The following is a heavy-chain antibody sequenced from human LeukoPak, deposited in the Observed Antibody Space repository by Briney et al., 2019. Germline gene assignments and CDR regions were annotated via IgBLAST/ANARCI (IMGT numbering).Heavy chain of an antibody. CDR3: AKGVSSSWSNDAFDI. CDR1: GFTFSSHD. D-gene: IGHD6-13*01. CDR2: ISYDGSNK. V-gene: IGHV3-30*18. Sequence: GGSLRLACVASGFTFSSHDMNWVRQAPGKGLEWVAVISYDGSNKYYADSVKGRFTISRDNSKNTLYLQMNSLRTEDTAVYYCAKGVSSSWSNDAFDIWGQGTMVTVSS. J-gene: IGHJ3*02.